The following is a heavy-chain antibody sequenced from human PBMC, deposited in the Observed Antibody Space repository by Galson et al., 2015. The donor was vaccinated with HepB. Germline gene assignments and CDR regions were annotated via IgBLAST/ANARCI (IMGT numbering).Heavy chain of an antibody. J-gene: IGHJ5*02. CDR2: ISYDGSNK. CDR3: ARVYCSSTSCAWFDP. CDR1: GFTFSSYA. V-gene: IGHV3-30*04. Sequence: SLRLSCAASGFTFSSYAMRWVRQAPGKGLEWVAVISYDGSNKYYADSVKGRFTISRDNSKNTLYLQMNSLRAEDTAVYYCARVYCSSTSCAWFDPWGQGTLVTVSS. D-gene: IGHD2-2*01.